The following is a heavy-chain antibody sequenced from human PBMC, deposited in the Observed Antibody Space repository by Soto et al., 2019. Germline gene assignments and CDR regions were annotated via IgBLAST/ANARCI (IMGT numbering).Heavy chain of an antibody. CDR2: ISYDGSNK. J-gene: IGHJ6*02. Sequence: GESLRLACAASGFTFSSYGMHWVRQAPGKGLEWVAVISYDGSNKYYADSVKGRFTISRDNSKNTLYLQMNSLRAEDTAVYYCAKEKVEYYDSSGPLLGPYYYYGMDVWGQGT. V-gene: IGHV3-30*18. D-gene: IGHD3-22*01. CDR3: AKEKVEYYDSSGPLLGPYYYYGMDV. CDR1: GFTFSSYG.